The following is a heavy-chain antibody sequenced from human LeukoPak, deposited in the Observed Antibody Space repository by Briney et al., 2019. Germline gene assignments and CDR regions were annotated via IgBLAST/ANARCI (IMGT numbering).Heavy chain of an antibody. J-gene: IGHJ4*02. CDR2: ISGSGGST. D-gene: IGHD3-22*01. CDR3: AKGDFYDSSGYPYFDY. CDR1: GFTFSSYA. V-gene: IGHV3-23*01. Sequence: GGSLRLSCAASGFTFSSYAMSWVRQAPGKRLEWVSAISGSGGSTYYADSVKGRFTISRDNSKNTLYLQMNSLRAEDTAVYYCAKGDFYDSSGYPYFDYWGQGTLVTVSS.